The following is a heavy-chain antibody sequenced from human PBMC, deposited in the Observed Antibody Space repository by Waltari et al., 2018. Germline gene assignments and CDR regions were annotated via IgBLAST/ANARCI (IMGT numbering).Heavy chain of an antibody. D-gene: IGHD5-12*01. Sequence: QVQLVQSGAEVKNLGASVRVSCQASGDSFSAHHMHWVRQAPGQGLEWVGWISPNNGDTNYAQRFQGWVTMTSDSSISTAYMELNRLRSDDTAVYYCARGGYSYGYGMDVWGQGTTVIVSS. CDR3: ARGGYSYGYGMDV. J-gene: IGHJ6*02. V-gene: IGHV1-2*04. CDR1: GDSFSAHH. CDR2: ISPNNGDT.